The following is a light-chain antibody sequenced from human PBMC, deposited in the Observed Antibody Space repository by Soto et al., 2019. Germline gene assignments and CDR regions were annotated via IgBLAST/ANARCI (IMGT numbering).Light chain of an antibody. CDR1: QNVNSN. Sequence: EIVMTQSPATLSVSPGERAALSCRASQNVNSNLAWYHQKPAQAPRLLIYGASTRATGIPTRFSGSGSVTEFTLTTSNLPTEDGAVYYCQQDNNWPLTVGGGTKVEIK. CDR3: QQDNNWPLT. V-gene: IGKV3-15*01. J-gene: IGKJ4*01. CDR2: GAS.